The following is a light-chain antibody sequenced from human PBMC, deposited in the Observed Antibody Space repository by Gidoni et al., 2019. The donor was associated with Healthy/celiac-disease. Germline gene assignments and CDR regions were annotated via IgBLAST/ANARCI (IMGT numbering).Light chain of an antibody. CDR2: LGS. Sequence: DIVMTQSPLSLPVTPGEPASISCRSSQSLLHRNGYNYLDWYLQKPGQSPQLLIYLGSNRASGGPDRFSGSGSGADFTLKSSRVEAEDVGVYYCMQALQTRTFXQXTKVEIK. V-gene: IGKV2-28*01. CDR1: QSLLHRNGYNY. CDR3: MQALQTRT. J-gene: IGKJ1*01.